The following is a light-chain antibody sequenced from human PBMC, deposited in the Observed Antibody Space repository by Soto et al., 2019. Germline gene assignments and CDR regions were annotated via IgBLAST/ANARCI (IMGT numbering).Light chain of an antibody. CDR2: GAS. CDR1: QSVSNN. J-gene: IGKJ1*01. Sequence: EIVMTQSPATLSVSPGERGTLSCRASQSVSNNLAWYQQKPGQAPRLLIYGASTRATGIPARFSGSGSGTEFTLTISSLQSEDFAVYYCQQYNNWHSWTFGQVTKVEIK. CDR3: QQYNNWHSWT. V-gene: IGKV3-15*01.